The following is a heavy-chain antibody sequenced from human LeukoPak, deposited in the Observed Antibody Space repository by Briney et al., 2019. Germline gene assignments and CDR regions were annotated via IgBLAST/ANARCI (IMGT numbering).Heavy chain of an antibody. V-gene: IGHV3-21*01. CDR2: ISSSSSYI. J-gene: IGHJ4*02. Sequence: PGGSLRLSCAASGFTFSSYSMNWVRQAQGKGLEWVSSISSSSSYIYYADSVKGRFTISRDNAKNSLYLQMNSLRAEDTAVYYCARDNVGYYDFWSGFPLDYWGQGTLVTVSS. CDR3: ARDNVGYYDFWSGFPLDY. CDR1: GFTFSSYS. D-gene: IGHD3-3*01.